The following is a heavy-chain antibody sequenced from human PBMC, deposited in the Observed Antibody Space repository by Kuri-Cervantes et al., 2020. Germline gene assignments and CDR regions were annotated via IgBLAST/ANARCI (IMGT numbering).Heavy chain of an antibody. CDR3: AKGGGGSYYSPLDC. CDR1: GGSVSSGSYY. J-gene: IGHJ4*02. CDR2: IYYSGST. D-gene: IGHD2-15*01. Sequence: SETLSLTCTVSGGSVSSGSYYWSWILQPPGKGLEWIGYIYYSGSTNYNPTLKSRVTISVDTSKNQFSLKLSSVTAADTAVDYCAKGGGGSYYSPLDCWGQGTLVTVSS. V-gene: IGHV4-61*01.